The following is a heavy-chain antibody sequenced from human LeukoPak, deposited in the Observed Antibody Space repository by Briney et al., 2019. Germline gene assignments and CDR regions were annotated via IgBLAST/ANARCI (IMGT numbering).Heavy chain of an antibody. CDR1: GGTFSSYA. CDR2: IIPIFGTA. V-gene: IGHV1-69*05. CDR3: AILYGSSLGPYYFDY. Sequence: GASVKVSCKASGGTFSSYAISWVRQAPGQGLEWMGGIIPIFGTANYAQKFQSRVTITTDESTSTAYMELSSLRSEDTAVYYCAILYGSSLGPYYFDYWGQGTLVTVSS. D-gene: IGHD6-6*01. J-gene: IGHJ4*02.